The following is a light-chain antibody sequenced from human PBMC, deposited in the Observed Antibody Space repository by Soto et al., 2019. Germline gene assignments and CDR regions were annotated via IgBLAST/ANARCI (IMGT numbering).Light chain of an antibody. V-gene: IGKV3D-20*02. Sequence: EIVLTQSPGTLSLSPGERATLSCRASQSVSSSYLAWYQQKPGQAPRLLIYGASSRATGIPDRFSGSGSGTQFTLTISSLEPEDFALYYCQQRSNWITFGQGTRLEIK. CDR3: QQRSNWIT. CDR1: QSVSSSY. J-gene: IGKJ5*01. CDR2: GAS.